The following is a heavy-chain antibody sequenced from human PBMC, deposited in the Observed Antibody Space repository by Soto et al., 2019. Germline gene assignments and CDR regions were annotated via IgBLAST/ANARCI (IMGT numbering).Heavy chain of an antibody. V-gene: IGHV4-4*07. J-gene: IGHJ4*02. Sequence: QVQLQESGPGLVKPSETLSLTCTVSGGSISSYYWSWIRQPAGKGLEWIGRMYTSGSTNYNPSLKSRVTMSVDTSKNQFSLKLSSVTAADTAVYYCARVPLSPWRIAVAGYFDYWGQGTLVTVSS. CDR1: GGSISSYY. D-gene: IGHD6-19*01. CDR2: MYTSGST. CDR3: ARVPLSPWRIAVAGYFDY.